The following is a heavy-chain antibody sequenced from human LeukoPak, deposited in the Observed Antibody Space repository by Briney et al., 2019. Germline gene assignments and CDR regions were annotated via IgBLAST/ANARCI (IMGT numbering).Heavy chain of an antibody. V-gene: IGHV1-46*01. Sequence: ASVKVSCKSSGYTFTSYYMHWVRQAPGQGLEWMGIINPSGGSTSYAQKFQGRVTMTRDTSTSTVYMELRSLRSEDTAVDYCERDFRATFGGVMASAFDYWGQGTLVTVSP. CDR2: INPSGGST. D-gene: IGHD3-16*01. J-gene: IGHJ4*02. CDR3: ERDFRATFGGVMASAFDY. CDR1: GYTFTSYY.